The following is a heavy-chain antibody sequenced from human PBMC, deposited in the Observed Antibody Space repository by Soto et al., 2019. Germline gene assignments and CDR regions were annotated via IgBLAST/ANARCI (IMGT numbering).Heavy chain of an antibody. CDR1: GGSSRSGGYY. CDR2: IYYSGST. V-gene: IGHV4-31*03. Sequence: PSQTLSLTDTVSGGSSRSGGYYWSCIRQHPGKGLESIWDIYYSGSTDYDPSLKSRVTISVDTSKNQSSTKLSSVPAPDTAVYYCASEITMVRVVIIIAYCGQGTLVTVYS. D-gene: IGHD3-10*01. J-gene: IGHJ4*02. CDR3: ASEITMVRVVIIIAY.